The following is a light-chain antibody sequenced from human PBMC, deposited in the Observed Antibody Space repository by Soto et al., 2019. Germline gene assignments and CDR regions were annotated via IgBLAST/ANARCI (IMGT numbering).Light chain of an antibody. CDR3: SSYTSSSTLYV. CDR1: SSDVGGYNY. CDR2: EVT. V-gene: IGLV2-14*01. J-gene: IGLJ1*01. Sequence: QSALTQPASVSGSPGQSITISCTGTSSDVGGYNYVSWYQQHPGKAPKLMIYEVTNRPSGVSIRFSGSKSGNTASLTISGLQAEDEADYYCSSYTSSSTLYVFGTGTKLTV.